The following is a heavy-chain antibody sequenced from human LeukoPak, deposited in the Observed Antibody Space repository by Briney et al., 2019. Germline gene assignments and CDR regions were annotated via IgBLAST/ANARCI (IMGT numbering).Heavy chain of an antibody. CDR1: GGTFSSYA. CDR3: AITAYNSYYYYYMDV. Sequence: SVKVSCKASGGTFSSYAISWVRQAPGQGLEWMGGIIPIFGTANYAQKFQGRVTITADESTSTAYMELSSLRSEDTAVYYCAITAYNSYYYYYMDVWGKGTTVTISS. J-gene: IGHJ6*03. V-gene: IGHV1-69*13. D-gene: IGHD2-21*01. CDR2: IIPIFGTA.